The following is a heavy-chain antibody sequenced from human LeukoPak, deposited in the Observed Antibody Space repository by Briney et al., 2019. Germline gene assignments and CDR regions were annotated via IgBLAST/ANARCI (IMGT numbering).Heavy chain of an antibody. Sequence: PSETLSLTCTVSGGSISSGDYYWSWIRQPPGKGLEWIGYIYYSGSTNYNPSLKSRVTISVDTSKNQFSLKLSSVTAADTAVYYCARGTGTTVYRQYYFDYWGQGTLVTVSS. CDR2: IYYSGST. D-gene: IGHD1-1*01. CDR3: ARGTGTTVYRQYYFDY. J-gene: IGHJ4*02. CDR1: GGSISSGDYY. V-gene: IGHV4-30-4*01.